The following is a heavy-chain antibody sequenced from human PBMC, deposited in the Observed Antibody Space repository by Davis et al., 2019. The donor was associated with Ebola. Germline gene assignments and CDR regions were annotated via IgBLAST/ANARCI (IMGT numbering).Heavy chain of an antibody. V-gene: IGHV3-66*01. D-gene: IGHD2/OR15-2a*01. CDR2: IYSGGST. J-gene: IGHJ6*02. CDR1: GFTVSSNY. CDR3: ARDYFGFYYYGMDV. Sequence: GESLKISCAASGFTVSSNYMSWVRQAPGKGLEWVSVIYSGGSTYYADSVKGRFTISRDNAKNSLYLQMNSLGAEDTAVYYCARDYFGFYYYGMDVWGQGTTVTVSS.